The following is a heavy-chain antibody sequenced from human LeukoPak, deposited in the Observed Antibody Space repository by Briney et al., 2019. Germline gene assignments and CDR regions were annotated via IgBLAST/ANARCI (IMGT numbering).Heavy chain of an antibody. CDR2: IWYDGSNK. Sequence: SGGSLRLSCAASGFTFSSYGMHWVRQAPGKGLEWLAVIWYDGSNKYYADSVKGRFTISRDNSKNTLYLQMNSLRAEDTAVYYCARGEYSSSWYPRYYYGMDVWGQGTTVTVSS. CDR3: ARGEYSSSWYPRYYYGMDV. CDR1: GFTFSSYG. J-gene: IGHJ6*02. D-gene: IGHD6-13*01. V-gene: IGHV3-33*01.